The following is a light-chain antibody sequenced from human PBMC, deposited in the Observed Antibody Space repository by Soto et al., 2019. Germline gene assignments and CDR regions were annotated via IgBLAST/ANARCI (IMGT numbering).Light chain of an antibody. CDR3: GSWDSSLTAVV. V-gene: IGLV1-51*01. J-gene: IGLJ2*01. CDR2: DNN. Sequence: QSVLTQPPSVSAAPGQTVTISCSGSSSNIGNNYVSWYQQLPGTAPTLLIYDNNQRPSGIPDRFSGSKSGTSATLGITGLQTGDEADYYCGSWDSSLTAVVFGGGTQLTVL. CDR1: SSNIGNNY.